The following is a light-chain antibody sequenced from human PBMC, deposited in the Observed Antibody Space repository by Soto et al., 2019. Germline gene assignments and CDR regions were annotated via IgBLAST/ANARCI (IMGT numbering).Light chain of an antibody. V-gene: IGLV1-44*01. CDR2: SYN. CDR3: AAWDDSLSGQWV. Sequence: QSVLTQPPSASGTPGQRVTMSCSGGNFNIGRNTVNWYQHRPGTVPRLLIYSYNQRPSGVPDRFSASKSGTSASLAISRLQAEDEADYYCAAWDDSLSGQWVFGGGTKLTVL. J-gene: IGLJ3*02. CDR1: NFNIGRNT.